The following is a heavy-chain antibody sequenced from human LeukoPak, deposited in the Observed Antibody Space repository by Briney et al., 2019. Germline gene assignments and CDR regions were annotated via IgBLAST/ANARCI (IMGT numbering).Heavy chain of an antibody. D-gene: IGHD3-3*01. Sequence: PGGSLRLSCAASGFTFSSYAMSWVRQAPGKGLEWVSAISGSGGSTYYADSVKGRFTISRDNSKNTLYLQMNSLRAEDTAVYYCAKDIHDFWSGRASVPNTDWGQGTLVTVSS. CDR2: ISGSGGST. J-gene: IGHJ4*02. CDR3: AKDIHDFWSGRASVPNTD. V-gene: IGHV3-23*01. CDR1: GFTFSSYA.